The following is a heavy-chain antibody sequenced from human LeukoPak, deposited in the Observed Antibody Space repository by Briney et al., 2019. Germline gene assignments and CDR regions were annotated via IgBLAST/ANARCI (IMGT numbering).Heavy chain of an antibody. Sequence: WASVKVSCKASGYTFTSYGISWVRQAPGQGLEWMGWISPYNGNTNYAQKLQGRVTMTTDTSTSTAYMDLRSLRSDDTAVYYCARGIAVAVRFDYWGQETLDTVSS. J-gene: IGHJ4*02. CDR3: ARGIAVAVRFDY. V-gene: IGHV1-18*01. D-gene: IGHD6-19*01. CDR2: ISPYNGNT. CDR1: GYTFTSYG.